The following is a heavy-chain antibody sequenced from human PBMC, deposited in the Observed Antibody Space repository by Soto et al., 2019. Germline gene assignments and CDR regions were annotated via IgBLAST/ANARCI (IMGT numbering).Heavy chain of an antibody. D-gene: IGHD6-13*01. Sequence: PGGTLRLSCAASGFTFSSYAMHWVRQAPGKGLEWVAVISYDGSNKYYADSVKGRFTISRDNSKNTLYLQMNSLRAEDTAVYYCARDTAAAGNAFDIWGQGTMVTVSS. V-gene: IGHV3-30*04. CDR3: ARDTAAAGNAFDI. CDR2: ISYDGSNK. CDR1: GFTFSSYA. J-gene: IGHJ3*02.